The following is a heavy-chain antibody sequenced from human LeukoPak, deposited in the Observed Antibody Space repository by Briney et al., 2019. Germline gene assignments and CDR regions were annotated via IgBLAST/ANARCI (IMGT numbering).Heavy chain of an antibody. D-gene: IGHD3-3*01. J-gene: IGHJ3*02. CDR3: ARVPFTIHDAFDI. V-gene: IGHV4-59*01. Sequence: PSETLSLTCTVSGGSISSYYWSWIRQPPGKGLEWIGYIYYSGSTNYNPSLKSRVTISVDTSKNQFSLKLSSVTAADTAVYYCARVPFTIHDAFDIWGQGTMVTVSS. CDR1: GGSISSYY. CDR2: IYYSGST.